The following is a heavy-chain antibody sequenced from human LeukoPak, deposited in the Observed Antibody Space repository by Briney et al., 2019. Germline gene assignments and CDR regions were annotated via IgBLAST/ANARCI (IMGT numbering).Heavy chain of an antibody. CDR3: AKQPYNYYYLDV. D-gene: IGHD2-2*02. J-gene: IGHJ6*03. CDR1: GLTHHDYA. Sequence: GGSLRLSCAISGLTHHDYAMTWVRQAPGKGLEWVSTIVSDSSKTYYADSVKGRFTISRDNSNYMLFLHMNSLRAEDTAIYYCAKQPYNYYYLDVWGKGTTVTVSS. V-gene: IGHV3-23*01. CDR2: IVSDSSKT.